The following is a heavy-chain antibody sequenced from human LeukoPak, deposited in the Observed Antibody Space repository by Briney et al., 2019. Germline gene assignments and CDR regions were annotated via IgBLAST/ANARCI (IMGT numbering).Heavy chain of an antibody. V-gene: IGHV4-39*01. J-gene: IGHJ6*02. CDR2: IYYTGST. Sequence: PGGSLRLSCAASRFPFNSYNMNWVRQPPGKGLEWIGIIYYTGSTYYNPSLKSRVTISVDTSKNQFSLNLSSVTAADTAVYYCARRVGQQLFYYYYGLDVWGQGTTVTVSS. D-gene: IGHD3-10*01. CDR3: ARRVGQQLFYYYYGLDV. CDR1: RFPFNSYN.